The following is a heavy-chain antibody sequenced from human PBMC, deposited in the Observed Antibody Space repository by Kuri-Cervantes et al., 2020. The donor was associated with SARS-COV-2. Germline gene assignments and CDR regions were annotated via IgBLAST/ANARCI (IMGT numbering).Heavy chain of an antibody. CDR1: GGSISSYY. Sequence: SETLSLTCTVSGGSISSYYWSWIRQPPGKGLEWIGSIYHSGSTYYNPSLKSRVTISVDTSKNQFSLKLSSVTAADTAVYYCARRTVGHFDLWGRGTLVTVSS. D-gene: IGHD3-16*01. CDR2: IYHSGST. V-gene: IGHV4-59*08. CDR3: ARRTVGHFDL. J-gene: IGHJ2*01.